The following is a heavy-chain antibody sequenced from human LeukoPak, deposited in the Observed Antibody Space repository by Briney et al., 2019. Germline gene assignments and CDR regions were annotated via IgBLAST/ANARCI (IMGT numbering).Heavy chain of an antibody. CDR3: ARDHCVSSGCYEDYYYGMDV. D-gene: IGHD2-2*01. Sequence: ASVKVSCKASGYTFTGYYMQWVRQAPGQGLEWMGWINPNSGGTNYAQKFQGRVTMTRDTSISTAYMELNRRRSDDTAVYFCARDHCVSSGCYEDYYYGMDVWGRGTTVTVSS. V-gene: IGHV1-2*02. CDR1: GYTFTGYY. J-gene: IGHJ6*02. CDR2: INPNSGGT.